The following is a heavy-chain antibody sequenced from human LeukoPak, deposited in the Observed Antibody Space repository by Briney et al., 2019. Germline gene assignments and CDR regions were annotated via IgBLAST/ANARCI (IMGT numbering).Heavy chain of an antibody. D-gene: IGHD6-19*01. J-gene: IGHJ4*02. CDR1: GFTFSSYS. V-gene: IGHV3-21*01. CDR3: ASRIAVAGTWSDY. CDR2: ISSSSSYI. Sequence: GGSLRLSCAASGFTFSSYSMNWVRQAPGKGLEWVSSISSSSSYIYYADSLKGRFTISRDNAKNSLYLQMNSLRAEDTAVYYCASRIAVAGTWSDYWGQGTLVTVSS.